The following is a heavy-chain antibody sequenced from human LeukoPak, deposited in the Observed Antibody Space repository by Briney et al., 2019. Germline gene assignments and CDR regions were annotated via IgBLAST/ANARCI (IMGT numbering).Heavy chain of an antibody. CDR1: GGSISSYY. D-gene: IGHD6-13*01. V-gene: IGHV4-59*08. CDR2: IYYSGST. CDR3: ARLSSGSSSWYDIDY. Sequence: SETLSLTCTVSGGSISSYYWGWIRQPPGKGLEWIGYIYYSGSTNYNPSLKSRVTISVDTSKNQFSLKLSSVTAADTAVYYCARLSSGSSSWYDIDYWGQGTLVTVSS. J-gene: IGHJ4*02.